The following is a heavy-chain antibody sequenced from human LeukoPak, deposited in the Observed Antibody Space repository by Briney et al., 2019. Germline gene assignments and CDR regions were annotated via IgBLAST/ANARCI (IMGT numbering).Heavy chain of an antibody. D-gene: IGHD3-22*01. CDR2: IGSDGSKK. CDR1: GFSFRSYG. V-gene: IGHV3-30*18. Sequence: PGGSLRLSCAASGFSFRSYGIHWVRQAPGKGLEWVAVIGSDGSKKYYADSVKGRFTISRGNSKNTLYLQMNSLRTEDTAMYFCAKEIYYDSSAFFDYWGQGTLVTVSS. J-gene: IGHJ4*02. CDR3: AKEIYYDSSAFFDY.